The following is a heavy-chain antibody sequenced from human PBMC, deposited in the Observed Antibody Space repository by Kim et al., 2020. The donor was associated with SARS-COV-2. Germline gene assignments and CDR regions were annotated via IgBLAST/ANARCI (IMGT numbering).Heavy chain of an antibody. V-gene: IGHV4-59*01. J-gene: IGHJ4*02. Sequence: SETLSLTCTVSGGSISSYYWSWIRQPPGKGLEWIGYIYYSGSTNYNPSLKSRVSISVETSKNQFYLKLSSVPAADTAVYYFARVGGVWCGNYSFDYWGQGTLVTVSS. D-gene: IGHD2-8*01. CDR1: GGSISSYY. CDR3: ARVGGVWCGNYSFDY. CDR2: IYYSGST.